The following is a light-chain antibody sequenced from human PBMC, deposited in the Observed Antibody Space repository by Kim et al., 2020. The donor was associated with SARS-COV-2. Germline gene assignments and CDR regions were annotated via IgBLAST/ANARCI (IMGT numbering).Light chain of an antibody. CDR3: QHHNTYSVL. CDR1: QGISNY. J-gene: IGKJ3*01. CDR2: GAS. Sequence: ASVGDRDTITCRASQGISNYLAWYQQKPGKAPKLLMYGASSLQDGVPSRFSGSGSGTEFTLTISNLQPEDFATYYCQHHNTYSVLFGPGTKVDIK. V-gene: IGKV1-9*01.